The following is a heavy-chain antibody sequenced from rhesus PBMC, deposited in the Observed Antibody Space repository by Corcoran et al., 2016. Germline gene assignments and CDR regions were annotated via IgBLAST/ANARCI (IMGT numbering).Heavy chain of an antibody. CDR1: GGSISGGSY. CDR2: IYGDSAST. V-gene: IGHV4S7*01. Sequence: QVQLQESGPGLVKPSETLSLTRAVSGGSISGGSYWGWIRQAPGTGPGWVGNIYGDSASTYSNPSLKSRVTISKDTSKNQFSLKLSSVTAADTAVYYCARGRAYCSGGVCYSGGFDYWGQGVLVTVSS. CDR3: ARGRAYCSGGVCYSGGFDY. J-gene: IGHJ4*01. D-gene: IGHD2-39*02.